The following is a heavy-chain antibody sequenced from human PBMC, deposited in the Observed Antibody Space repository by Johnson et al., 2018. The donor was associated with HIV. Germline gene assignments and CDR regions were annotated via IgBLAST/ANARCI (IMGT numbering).Heavy chain of an antibody. CDR1: GFTFSSYW. V-gene: IGHV3-7*05. D-gene: IGHD3-22*01. J-gene: IGHJ3*02. Sequence: VQLVESGGGLVQPGGSLRLSCAASGFTFSSYWMSWVSQAPGKGLEWVPNIKQDGSEKYYVDSVKGRFTISRDNAKNTLYMQMNSLRAEDTAVYYCARDHGYWGMYDSSGLDRFDIWGQGTMVTVSS. CDR2: IKQDGSEK. CDR3: ARDHGYWGMYDSSGLDRFDI.